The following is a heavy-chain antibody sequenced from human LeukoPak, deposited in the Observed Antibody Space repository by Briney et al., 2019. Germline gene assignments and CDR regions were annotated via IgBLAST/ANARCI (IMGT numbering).Heavy chain of an antibody. V-gene: IGHV1-2*02. J-gene: IGHJ4*02. D-gene: IGHD2-2*02. CDR1: GYTFTGYY. CDR3: ARGVRVVVVPAAIRF. CDR2: INPNSGGT. Sequence: ASVKVSCKASGYTFTGYYMHWVRQAPGQGLEWMGWINPNSGGTNYAQKFQGRVTVTRDTSISTAYMELSRLRSDDTAVYYCARGVRVVVVPAAIRFWGQGTLVTVSS.